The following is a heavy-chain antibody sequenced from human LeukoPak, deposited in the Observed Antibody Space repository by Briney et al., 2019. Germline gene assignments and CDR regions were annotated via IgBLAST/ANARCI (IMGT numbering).Heavy chain of an antibody. CDR1: GFTLSNFG. J-gene: IGHJ4*02. Sequence: GGSLRLSCAASGFTLSNFGMSWVRQAPGKGLEWVSGISGSGGSTYYADSVKGRFAISRDNSKNTLYLQMNSLRAEDTAIYYCAKDASSLDVPLVLDSWGQGTLVTVSS. V-gene: IGHV3-23*01. CDR3: AKDASSLDVPLVLDS. D-gene: IGHD6-6*01. CDR2: ISGSGGST.